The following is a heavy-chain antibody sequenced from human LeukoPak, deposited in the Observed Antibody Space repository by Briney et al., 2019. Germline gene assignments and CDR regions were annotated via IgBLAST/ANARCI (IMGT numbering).Heavy chain of an antibody. CDR3: ARGLTTMISD. CDR1: GXSISSXX. V-gene: IGHV4-59*01. J-gene: IGHJ4*02. D-gene: IGHD3-22*01. Sequence: SETLSLTCTVSGXSISSXXXXWXXQPPGXXLEWIGYIYYSGSTNYNPSLKSRVTISVDTSKNQFSLKLSSVTAADTAVYYCARGLTTMISDWGQGTLVTVSS. CDR2: IYYSGST.